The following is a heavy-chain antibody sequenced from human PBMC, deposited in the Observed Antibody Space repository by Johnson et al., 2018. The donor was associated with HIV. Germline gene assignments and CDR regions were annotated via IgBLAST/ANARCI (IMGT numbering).Heavy chain of an antibody. CDR1: GFTFSTYA. V-gene: IGHV3-64*04. CDR2: ISSSGSTI. J-gene: IGHJ3*02. Sequence: QVQLVESGGGLVQPGGSLRLSCAASGFTFSTYAMHWVRQAPGKGLEYVSAISSSGSTIYYADSVKGRFTISRDNAKNSLYLQMNSLRAEDTAVYYCARGRPDPEWSDAFDIGGQGTMVTVSS. CDR3: ARGRPDPEWSDAFDI. D-gene: IGHD2-8*01.